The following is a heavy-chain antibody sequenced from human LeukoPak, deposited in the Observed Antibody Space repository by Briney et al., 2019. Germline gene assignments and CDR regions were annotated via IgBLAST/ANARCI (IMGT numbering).Heavy chain of an antibody. CDR2: IYHSGST. V-gene: IGHV4-38-2*01. Sequence: SETLSLTCAVSGYSISSGYYWGWIRQPPGKGLEWIGSIYHSGSTYYNPSLKSRVTISVDTSKNQFSLKLSSVTAADTAVYYCARQLLRFLEWLSNPGAFDICSQGTMVTVSS. J-gene: IGHJ3*02. CDR1: GYSISSGYY. CDR3: ARQLLRFLEWLSNPGAFDI. D-gene: IGHD3-3*01.